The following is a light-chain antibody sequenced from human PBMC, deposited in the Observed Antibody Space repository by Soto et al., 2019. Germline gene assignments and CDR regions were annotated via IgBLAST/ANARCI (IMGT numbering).Light chain of an antibody. Sequence: EIVLTQSPGTLSLSPGERATLSCRASQSVSSSYLAWYQQKPGQAPRLLIYGASSRATGIPDRFSGSGSGTDFTLTISRLELEDFAVYYCQQYGSSPPWTFGQGTKVEI. CDR1: QSVSSSY. J-gene: IGKJ1*01. V-gene: IGKV3-20*01. CDR3: QQYGSSPPWT. CDR2: GAS.